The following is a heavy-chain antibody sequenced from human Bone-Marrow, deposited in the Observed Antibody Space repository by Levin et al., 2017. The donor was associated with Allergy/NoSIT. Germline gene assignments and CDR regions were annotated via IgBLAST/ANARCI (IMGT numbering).Heavy chain of an antibody. CDR3: ARGAHRPYDILTGFGRKDAFDI. CDR2: ISSNGGST. V-gene: IGHV3-64*01. Sequence: GGSLRLSCAGSGFTFNTYVMCWVRQAPGKGLEYVSAISSNGGSTYYTNSVKGRFTISRDNSKNTLYLQMGSLRPEDMAVYYCARGAHRPYDILTGFGRKDAFDIWGQGTMVTVSS. D-gene: IGHD3-9*01. CDR1: GFTFNTYV. J-gene: IGHJ3*02.